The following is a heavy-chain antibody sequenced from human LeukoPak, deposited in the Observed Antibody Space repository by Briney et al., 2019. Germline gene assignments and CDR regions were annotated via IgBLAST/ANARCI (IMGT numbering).Heavy chain of an antibody. V-gene: IGHV3-23*01. Sequence: GGSLRLSCAASGIPFTTYAMNWVRQAPGEGLEWGATISDGGGGTTYYADSVKGRFTISRDNSKSTLYLQMNDLRTDDTAVYFCAKDPPGGFNRGYRDDFWGQGTLVAVSA. D-gene: IGHD3-22*01. CDR3: AKDPPGGFNRGYRDDF. J-gene: IGHJ4*02. CDR2: ISDGGGGTT. CDR1: GIPFTTYA.